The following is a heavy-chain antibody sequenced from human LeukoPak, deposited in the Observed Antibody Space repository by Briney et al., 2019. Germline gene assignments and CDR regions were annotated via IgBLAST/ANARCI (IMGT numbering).Heavy chain of an antibody. CDR3: ARAFSYCSSTSCSRSDMDV. V-gene: IGHV4-38-2*02. CDR2: IYHSGST. J-gene: IGHJ6*04. D-gene: IGHD2-2*01. CDR1: GYSISSGYY. Sequence: SETLSLTCTVSGYSISSGYYWSWIRQPPGKGLEWIGYIYHSGSTYYNPSLKSRVTISVDRSKNQFSLKLSSVTAADTAVYYCARAFSYCSSTSCSRSDMDVWGKGTTVTVSS.